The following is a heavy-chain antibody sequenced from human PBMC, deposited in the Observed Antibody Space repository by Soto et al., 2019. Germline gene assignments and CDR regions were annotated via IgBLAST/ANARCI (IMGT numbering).Heavy chain of an antibody. CDR1: GYTFTSYA. Sequence: QVQLVQSGAEVKKPGASVKVSCKASGYTFTSYAMHWVRQAPGQRLEWMGWINAGNGNTKYSQKFQGRVTITRDTSASTAYMELSSLRSEDTAVYYCARGGVVVPAAMLCLLQGMDVWGQGTTVTVAS. V-gene: IGHV1-3*01. D-gene: IGHD2-2*01. CDR3: ARGGVVVPAAMLCLLQGMDV. CDR2: INAGNGNT. J-gene: IGHJ6*02.